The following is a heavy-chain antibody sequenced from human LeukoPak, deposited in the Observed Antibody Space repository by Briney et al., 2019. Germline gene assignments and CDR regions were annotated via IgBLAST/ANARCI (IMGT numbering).Heavy chain of an antibody. CDR3: TRHALQDYYGSGTVNWFDP. V-gene: IGHV3-73*01. CDR2: ISSKANNYAT. J-gene: IGHJ5*02. D-gene: IGHD3-10*01. Sequence: PGGSLRLSCAASGFTFSGSAMHWVRQASGKGLEWVGRISSKANNYATAYAASVKGRFTISRDDSKNTAYLQMNSLKTEDTAVYYCTRHALQDYYGSGTVNWFDPWGQGTLVTVSS. CDR1: GFTFSGSA.